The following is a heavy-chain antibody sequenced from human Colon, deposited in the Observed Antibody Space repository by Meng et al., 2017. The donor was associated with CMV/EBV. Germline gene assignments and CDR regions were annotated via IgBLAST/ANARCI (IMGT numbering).Heavy chain of an antibody. V-gene: IGHV3-23*03. Sequence: GGSLRLSCATSGFTFSTYAMNWVRHTPGKGLEWVSVLYSDGSTLGAYTHYADSVKGRFTISRDNSKNTLYLQMNSLRAEDTAVYYCASHTHYAGNPPGTHNCWGQGTLVIVSS. CDR3: ASHTHYAGNPPGTHNC. CDR1: GFTFSTYA. J-gene: IGHJ4*02. D-gene: IGHD1-14*01. CDR2: LYSDGSTLGAYT.